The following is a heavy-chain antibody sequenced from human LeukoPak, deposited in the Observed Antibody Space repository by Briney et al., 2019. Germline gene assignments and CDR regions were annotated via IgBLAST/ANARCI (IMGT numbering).Heavy chain of an antibody. CDR3: TRPGYGSGTSDY. CDR1: GFTFSGSA. V-gene: IGHV3-73*01. J-gene: IGHJ4*02. Sequence: GGSLRLSCAASGFTFSGSAMHWVRQASGKGLEWVGRIRSKANSYATAYAASVKGRFTISRDDSKNTAYLQMNSLKTEDTAVYYCTRPGYGSGTSDYWGQGTLVTASS. D-gene: IGHD3-10*01. CDR2: IRSKANSYAT.